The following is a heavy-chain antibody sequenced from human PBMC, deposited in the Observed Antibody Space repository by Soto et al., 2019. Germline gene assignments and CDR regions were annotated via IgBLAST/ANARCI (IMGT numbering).Heavy chain of an antibody. Sequence: ASETLSLTCAVSGGSISSYYWSWIRQPPGKGLEWNGYIYYSGSTNYNPSLKSRVTISVDTSKNQFSLKLSSVTAADTAVYYCARLGRGYSYGYPYYYGMDVWGQGTTVTVSS. J-gene: IGHJ6*02. V-gene: IGHV4-59*08. CDR2: IYYSGST. CDR3: ARLGRGYSYGYPYYYGMDV. D-gene: IGHD5-18*01. CDR1: GGSISSYY.